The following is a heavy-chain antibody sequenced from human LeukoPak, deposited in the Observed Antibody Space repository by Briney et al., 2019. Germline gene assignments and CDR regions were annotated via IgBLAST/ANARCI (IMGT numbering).Heavy chain of an antibody. Sequence: GGSLRLSCAASGLTVSSNSMSWVRQAPGKGLEWVSFIYSGGSTYYADSVKGRFTISRDNSKNTLYLRMNSLRADDTAVYYCARRADAYSHPYDYWGQGTLVTVSS. CDR3: ARRADAYSHPYDY. D-gene: IGHD3-16*01. V-gene: IGHV3-53*01. CDR1: GLTVSSNS. CDR2: IYSGGST. J-gene: IGHJ4*02.